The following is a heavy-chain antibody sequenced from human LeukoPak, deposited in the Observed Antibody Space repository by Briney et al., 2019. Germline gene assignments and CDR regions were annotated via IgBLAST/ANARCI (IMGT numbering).Heavy chain of an antibody. J-gene: IGHJ4*02. Sequence: SETLSLTCTVSGGSISSYYWSWIRQPPGKGLEWIGYIYYSGSTNYNPSLKSRVTISVDTSKNQFSLKLSSVTAADTAVYYCARVKYYYDSSGYYRIFYFDYWGQGTLVTVSS. CDR3: ARVKYYYDSSGYYRIFYFDY. V-gene: IGHV4-59*01. CDR1: GGSISSYY. CDR2: IYYSGST. D-gene: IGHD3-22*01.